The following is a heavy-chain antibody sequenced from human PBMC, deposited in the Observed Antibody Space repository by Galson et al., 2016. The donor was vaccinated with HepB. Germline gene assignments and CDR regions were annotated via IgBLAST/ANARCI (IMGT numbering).Heavy chain of an antibody. CDR1: GDSVSSASYY. CDR2: FYYSGTT. D-gene: IGHD6-13*01. Sequence: SETLSLTCIVSGDSVSSASYYWSWLRQPPGKGLEWIGHFYYSGTTNYNPSLKSRVTISVDTSKNQFSLKLSSVTAADTAMYYCARVTRIAATGTGFDYWGPGTLVTVSS. V-gene: IGHV4-61*01. CDR3: ARVTRIAATGTGFDY. J-gene: IGHJ4*02.